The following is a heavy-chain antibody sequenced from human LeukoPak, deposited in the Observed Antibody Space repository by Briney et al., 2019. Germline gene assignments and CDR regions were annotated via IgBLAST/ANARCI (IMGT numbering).Heavy chain of an antibody. D-gene: IGHD3-3*01. CDR3: ARDFAFWRGEDVFDV. J-gene: IGHJ3*01. CDR2: ISGYNGNT. V-gene: IGHV1-18*01. CDR1: GHTFTTYG. Sequence: ASVKVSCKASGHTFTTYGISWVRQAPGQGLEWMGWISGYNGNTYYAQKFQGRVTMTTDTSTSTAYMELRSLRSDDTAVYYCARDFAFWRGEDVFDVWGQGTMVTVSS.